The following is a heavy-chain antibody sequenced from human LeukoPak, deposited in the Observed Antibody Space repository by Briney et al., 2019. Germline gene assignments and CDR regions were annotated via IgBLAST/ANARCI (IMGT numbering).Heavy chain of an antibody. CDR2: IRYDGSNK. CDR3: AKDPGYSIGWYAS. V-gene: IGHV3-30*02. CDR1: GFTFSSYG. D-gene: IGHD6-19*01. Sequence: GGSLRLSCVASGFTFSSYGMHWVRQAPGKGLEWVAFIRYDGSNKYYADPVKGRFTISRDNSKNTLYLQMDSLRAEDSAVYYCAKDPGYSIGWYASWGQGALVTVSS. J-gene: IGHJ5*02.